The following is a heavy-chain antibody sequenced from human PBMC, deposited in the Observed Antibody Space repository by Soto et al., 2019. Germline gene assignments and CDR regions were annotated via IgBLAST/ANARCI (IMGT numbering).Heavy chain of an antibody. CDR1: GGSFSDYY. Sequence: SETLSLTCAVYGGSFSDYYWSWIRQPPGKGLEWIGEINHRGSTNYNPSLKSRVTISVDTSKNQFSLKLSSVTAADTAVYYCARDESVAVADPFDYWGQGTLVTVSS. J-gene: IGHJ4*02. V-gene: IGHV4-34*01. D-gene: IGHD6-19*01. CDR2: INHRGST. CDR3: ARDESVAVADPFDY.